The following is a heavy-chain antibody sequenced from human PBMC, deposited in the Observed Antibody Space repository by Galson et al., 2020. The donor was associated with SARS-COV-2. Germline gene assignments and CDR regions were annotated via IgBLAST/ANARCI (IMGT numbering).Heavy chain of an antibody. CDR3: AGSHKNFWYNFDN. CDR1: GLIFSDYY. V-gene: IGHV3-11*03. D-gene: IGHD6-13*01. CDR2: ISPSSDYT. J-gene: IGHJ4*02. Sequence: GGSLRLSCQASGLIFSDYYMTWIRKPPGKGLEWISYISPSSDYTTYADSVRGRFTISRDNTKTSLFLHMDRLRAEDTAVYYCAGSHKNFWYNFDNWGQGARVTVSS.